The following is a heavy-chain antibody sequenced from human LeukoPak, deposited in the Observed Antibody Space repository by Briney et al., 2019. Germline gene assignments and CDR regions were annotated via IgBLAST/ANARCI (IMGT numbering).Heavy chain of an antibody. CDR3: AKIDWSSGF. CDR2: IFGSGSNT. J-gene: IGHJ4*02. D-gene: IGHD3-9*01. V-gene: IGHV3-23*05. CDR1: GFRFSSYA. Sequence: GGSLRLSCAAAGFRFSSYAMSWVRQAPGKGLEWVSTIFGSGSNTYYADSVKGRFIISRDNSKNTLYLQMDSLRAEDTAVYFCAKIDWSSGFWGQGTLVAVSS.